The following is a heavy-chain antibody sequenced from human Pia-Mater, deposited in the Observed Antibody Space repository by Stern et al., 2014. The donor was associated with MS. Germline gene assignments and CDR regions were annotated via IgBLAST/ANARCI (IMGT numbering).Heavy chain of an antibody. J-gene: IGHJ6*02. D-gene: IGHD6-13*01. CDR3: ARSSSPSPYCYYGMDV. CDR2: IWYDGSNK. V-gene: IGHV3-33*01. Sequence: QVQLVESGGGVVQPGRSLRLSCAASGFTFRSYGMHWVRQAPGKGLEWVAVIWYDGSNKYYADSVKGRFTISRDNSKNTLYLQMNSLRAEDTAVYYCARSSSPSPYCYYGMDVWGQGTTVTVSS. CDR1: GFTFRSYG.